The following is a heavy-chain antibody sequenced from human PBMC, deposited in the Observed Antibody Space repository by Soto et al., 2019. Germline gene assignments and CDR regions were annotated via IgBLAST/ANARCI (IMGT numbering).Heavy chain of an antibody. CDR1: GDTFSSHT. V-gene: IGHV1-69*08. Sequence: QVQLVQSGAEVKKPRSSVKVSCQASGDTFSSHTITWVRQAPGQGLEWVGRIIPMLGITNYAQKFQGRVTITADKSTSKAYMELSRLTSEDTAPYYCARDRHCTVSSCFGYPDVWGGGTTVTVSS. CDR3: ARDRHCTVSSCFGYPDV. J-gene: IGHJ6*04. CDR2: IIPMLGIT. D-gene: IGHD2-2*01.